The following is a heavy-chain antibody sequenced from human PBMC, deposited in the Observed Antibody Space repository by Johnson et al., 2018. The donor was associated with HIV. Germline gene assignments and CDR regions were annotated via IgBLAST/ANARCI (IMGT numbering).Heavy chain of an antibody. J-gene: IGHJ3*02. CDR2: IRYDGSNK. CDR1: GFTFSSYG. CDR3: AREGRTGPDTFDI. V-gene: IGHV3-30*02. Sequence: QVQLVESGGGVVQPGGSLRLSCAASGFTFSSYGMHWVRQAPGKGLEWVAFIRYDGSNKYYADSVKGRFTISRDNSKNTLFLQMNGLRAEDTAVYYCAREGRTGPDTFDIWGQGTMVTVSS.